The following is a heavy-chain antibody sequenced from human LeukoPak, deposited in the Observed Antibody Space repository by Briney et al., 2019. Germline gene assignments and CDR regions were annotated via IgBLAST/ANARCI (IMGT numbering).Heavy chain of an antibody. V-gene: IGHV4-59*01. CDR3: ARGSVVPAAIFGY. J-gene: IGHJ4*02. CDR2: IYYSGGT. CDR1: GGSISSYY. Sequence: SETLSLTCTVSGGSISSYYWSWIRQPPGKGLEWIGYIYYSGGTSYNPSLKSRVTISVDTSKNQFSLKLSSVTAADTAVYYCARGSVVPAAIFGYWGQGTLVTVSS. D-gene: IGHD2-2*01.